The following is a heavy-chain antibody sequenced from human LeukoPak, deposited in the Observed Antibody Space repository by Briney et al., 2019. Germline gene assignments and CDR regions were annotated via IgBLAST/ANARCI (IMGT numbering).Heavy chain of an antibody. J-gene: IGHJ4*02. CDR3: AKLAATDSWVSAEQFYFDF. Sequence: SVKVSCKASGGTFSSYAISWVRQAPGQGLEWMGGIIPIFGTANYAQKFQGRVTITADESTSTAYMELSSLRSEDTAVYYCAKLAATDSWVSAEQFYFDFWGQGTLVTVSS. CDR1: GGTFSSYA. CDR2: IIPIFGTA. V-gene: IGHV1-69*13. D-gene: IGHD6-13*01.